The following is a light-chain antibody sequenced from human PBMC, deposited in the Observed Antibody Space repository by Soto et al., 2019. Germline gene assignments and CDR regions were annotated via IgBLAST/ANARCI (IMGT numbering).Light chain of an antibody. CDR3: CSYAGSYTWV. CDR1: SSDVGGYNY. J-gene: IGLJ3*02. V-gene: IGLV2-11*01. CDR2: DVS. Sequence: QSALTQPRSVSGSPGQSVTISCTGTSSDVGGYNYVSWYQQHPGKAPKLMIYDVSTRPSGVPDRFSGSKSGNTASLTISGLQAEDEADYYFCSYAGSYTWVFGGGTKLTVL.